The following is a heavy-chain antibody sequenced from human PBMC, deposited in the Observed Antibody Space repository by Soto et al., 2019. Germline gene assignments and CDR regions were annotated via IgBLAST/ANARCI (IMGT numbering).Heavy chain of an antibody. CDR2: IYPGDSES. V-gene: IGHV5-51*01. D-gene: IGHD6-19*01. Sequence: PGESLKISCKGSGYSFTSYWIGWVRQMPGKGLEWMGIIYPGDSESRYSPSFQGQVTISADKSISTAYLQWNSLKASDTAMYYCARRRGSVPGGIYFYYGLDVWGQGTTVTVSS. CDR3: ARRRGSVPGGIYFYYGLDV. J-gene: IGHJ6*02. CDR1: GYSFTSYW.